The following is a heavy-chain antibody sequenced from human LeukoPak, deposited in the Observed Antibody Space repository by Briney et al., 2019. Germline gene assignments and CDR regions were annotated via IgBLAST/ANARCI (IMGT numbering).Heavy chain of an antibody. CDR3: ARVYDDILTGNKRDYYYYGMDV. CDR1: GYTFTSYG. Sequence: ASVKVSCKASGYTFTSYGISWVRQAPGQGLEWMGWISAYNGNTNYAQKLQGRVTITTDTSTSTAYMELRSLRSDDTAVYYCARVYDDILTGNKRDYYYYGMDVWGQGTTVTVSS. J-gene: IGHJ6*02. CDR2: ISAYNGNT. D-gene: IGHD3-9*01. V-gene: IGHV1-18*01.